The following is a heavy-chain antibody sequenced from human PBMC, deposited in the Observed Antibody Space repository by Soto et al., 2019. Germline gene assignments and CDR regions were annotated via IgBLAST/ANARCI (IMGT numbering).Heavy chain of an antibody. V-gene: IGHV1-58*01. J-gene: IGHJ4*02. Sequence: ASVKVSCKASGFTFTSSAVQWVRQARGQRLEWIGWIVVGSGNTNYAQKFQERVTITRDMSTSTAYMELSSLRSEDTAVYYCAAEGLLGGVIDSTLDYWGQGXLLTVYS. D-gene: IGHD3-16*02. CDR2: IVVGSGNT. CDR3: AAEGLLGGVIDSTLDY. CDR1: GFTFTSSA.